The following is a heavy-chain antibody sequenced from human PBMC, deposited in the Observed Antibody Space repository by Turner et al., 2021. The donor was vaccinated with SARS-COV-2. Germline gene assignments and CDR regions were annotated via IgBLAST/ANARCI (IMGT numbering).Heavy chain of an antibody. D-gene: IGHD3-3*01. V-gene: IGHV3-21*01. Sequence: EVQLVETGGGLVKPGGSLSLSCAASGFTCSSYSMNWVRQAPGKGLGWVSSISSSSRYIYSAASVKGRFTTSRDNAKNSLYLQMNSLRAEDTAVYYCARDRDDFWSGYHRHAFDIWGQGTMVTVSS. CDR3: ARDRDDFWSGYHRHAFDI. CDR2: ISSSSRYI. CDR1: GFTCSSYS. J-gene: IGHJ3*02.